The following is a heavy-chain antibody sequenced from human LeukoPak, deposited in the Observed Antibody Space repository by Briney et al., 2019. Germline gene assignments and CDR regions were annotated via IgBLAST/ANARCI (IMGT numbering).Heavy chain of an antibody. J-gene: IGHJ6*04. Sequence: GGSLRLSCAASGFTFSSYWMSWVRQAPGKGLEWVANIKQDGSEKYYVDSVKGRFTISRDNAKNSLYLQMNSLRAEDTAVYYCARDSSSFSYYYYGMDVWGKGTTVTVTS. CDR2: IKQDGSEK. CDR3: ARDSSSFSYYYYGMDV. CDR1: GFTFSSYW. D-gene: IGHD6-13*01. V-gene: IGHV3-7*03.